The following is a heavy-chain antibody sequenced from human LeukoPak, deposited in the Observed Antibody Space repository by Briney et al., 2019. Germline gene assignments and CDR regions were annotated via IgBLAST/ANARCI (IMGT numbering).Heavy chain of an antibody. Sequence: ASVKVSCKASGYTFTSYDINWMRQATGQGLEWMGWMNPNSGNTGYAQKFQGRVTITRNTSISTAYMELSSLRSEDTAVYYCARLQGSSWSYYFDYWGQGTLVTVSS. J-gene: IGHJ4*02. CDR3: ARLQGSSWSYYFDY. CDR2: MNPNSGNT. D-gene: IGHD6-13*01. V-gene: IGHV1-8*03. CDR1: GYTFTSYD.